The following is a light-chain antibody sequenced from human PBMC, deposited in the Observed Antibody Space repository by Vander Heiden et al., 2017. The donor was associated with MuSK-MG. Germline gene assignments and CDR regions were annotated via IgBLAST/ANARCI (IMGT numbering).Light chain of an antibody. Sequence: QPLLPRPPSASGTPGQRVTISCSGSSSNIGSYTVNWFQQIPATAPRLLLYSNDMRPSGGPDRFSGSRSGTSAALAVSGLQSEDEGTYFCSTWDDSLNGVVFGGGTSLTVL. CDR2: SND. V-gene: IGLV1-44*01. CDR3: STWDDSLNGVV. J-gene: IGLJ2*01. CDR1: SSNIGSYT.